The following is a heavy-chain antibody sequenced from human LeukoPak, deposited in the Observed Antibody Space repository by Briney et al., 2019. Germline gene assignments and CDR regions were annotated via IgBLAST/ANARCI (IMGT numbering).Heavy chain of an antibody. V-gene: IGHV4-30-4*01. CDR1: GGSISSGDYY. D-gene: IGHD3-10*01. Sequence: PSETLSLTCTVSGGSISSGDYYWSWIRQPPGKGLGWIGYIYYSGSTYYNPSLKSRVTISVDTSKNQFSLKLSSVTAADTAVYYCARAVWFGELSRWFDPWGQGTLVTVSS. CDR2: IYYSGST. CDR3: ARAVWFGELSRWFDP. J-gene: IGHJ5*02.